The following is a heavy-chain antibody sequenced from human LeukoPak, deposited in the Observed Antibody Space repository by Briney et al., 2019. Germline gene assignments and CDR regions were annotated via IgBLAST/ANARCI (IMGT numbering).Heavy chain of an antibody. Sequence: GGSLRLSCAASGFTFTSYSMNWVRQAPGKGLEWVSPISGGGGSTYYADSVQGRFTISRDNSKSTLCLQMNSLRAEDTAVYYCAKQLGYCSDGSCYFPYWGQGTLVTVSS. CDR2: ISGGGGST. CDR1: GFTFTSYS. CDR3: AKQLGYCSDGSCYFPY. J-gene: IGHJ4*02. D-gene: IGHD2-15*01. V-gene: IGHV3-23*01.